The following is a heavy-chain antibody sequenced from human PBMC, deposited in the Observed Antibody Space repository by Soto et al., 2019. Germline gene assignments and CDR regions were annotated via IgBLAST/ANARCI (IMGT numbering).Heavy chain of an antibody. CDR1: GFTFSDSW. CDR3: AKEARSRAVTATRVYGMDV. D-gene: IGHD4-17*01. V-gene: IGHV3-7*01. J-gene: IGHJ6*02. Sequence: EVQLVESGGGLVQPGGSLRLSCTASGFTFSDSWMTWVRQAPGKGLEWVARIKPDESEKKYADSVKGRFSISRDNAKNSMYLQMDSLRDEDTAVYFCAKEARSRAVTATRVYGMDVWGQGTTVAVSS. CDR2: IKPDESEK.